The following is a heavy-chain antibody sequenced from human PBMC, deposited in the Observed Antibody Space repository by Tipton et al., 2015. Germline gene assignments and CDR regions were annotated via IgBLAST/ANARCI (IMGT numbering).Heavy chain of an antibody. V-gene: IGHV3-43*01. CDR1: GFTFDDYT. D-gene: IGHD6-19*01. CDR3: VKEVYTTGWALGNYFDH. Sequence: SLRLSCAASGFTFDDYTMHWVRQAPGKGLEWIALISWDGGSNYYADSVKGRFTISRDNSKNFLYLQMNSLRTEDTALYYCVKEVYTTGWALGNYFDHWGQGTLATVSS. CDR2: ISWDGGSN. J-gene: IGHJ4*02.